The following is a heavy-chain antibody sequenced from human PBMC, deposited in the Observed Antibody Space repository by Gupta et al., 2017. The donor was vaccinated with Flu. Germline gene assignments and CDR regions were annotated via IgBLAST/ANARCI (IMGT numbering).Heavy chain of an antibody. J-gene: IGHJ3*02. CDR1: TGTFSSYA. Sequence: STGTFSSYAISWVRQAPGQGLEWMGGIIPIFGTANYAQKFQGRVTITADKSTSTAYMELSSLRSEDTAVYYCARHYSSSDPFGAFDSWGQGTMITVSS. CDR3: ARHYSSSDPFGAFDS. D-gene: IGHD6-13*01. V-gene: IGHV1-69*06. CDR2: IIPIFGTA.